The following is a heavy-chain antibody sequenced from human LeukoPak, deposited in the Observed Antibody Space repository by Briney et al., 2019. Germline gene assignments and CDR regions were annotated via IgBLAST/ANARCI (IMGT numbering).Heavy chain of an antibody. CDR1: GFTFSSYE. D-gene: IGHD3-10*02. V-gene: IGHV3-48*03. CDR3: AELGITMIGGV. CDR2: ISSSGSTI. J-gene: IGHJ6*04. Sequence: GGSLRLSCAASGFTFSSYEMNWVRQAPGKGLEWVSYISSSGSTIYYADSVKGRFTISRGNAKNSLYLQMNSLRAEGTAVYYCAELGITMIGGVWGNGTTVIISS.